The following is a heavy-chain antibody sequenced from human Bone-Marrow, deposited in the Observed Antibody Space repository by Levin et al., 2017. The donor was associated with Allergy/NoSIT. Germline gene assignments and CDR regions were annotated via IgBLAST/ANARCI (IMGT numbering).Heavy chain of an antibody. V-gene: IGHV5-51*01. Sequence: EESLKISCTGSGYSFINHWIGWVRQRPGKGLEWMGIVYPGDSETRYNPSFRGQVTISADNSITTAYMPWGSLGASDTAMYYCAGSPYGSGSSGFDSWGQGTLVTVTS. CDR2: VYPGDSET. CDR3: AGSPYGSGSSGFDS. D-gene: IGHD3-10*01. J-gene: IGHJ4*02. CDR1: GYSFINHW.